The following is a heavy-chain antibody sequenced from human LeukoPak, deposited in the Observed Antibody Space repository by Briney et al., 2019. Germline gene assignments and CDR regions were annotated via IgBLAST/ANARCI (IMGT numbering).Heavy chain of an antibody. J-gene: IGHJ4*02. CDR3: ARLSYSYGYAFDY. Sequence: PSQTLSPTCTVSGGSISSGGYYWSWIRQLPGKGLEWIGYIYYSGSTYYHPSLKGRVTISVDTSKNQFSLNLSSVTAADTAMYYCARLSYSYGYAFDYWGQGSLVPVSS. CDR1: GGSISSGGYY. D-gene: IGHD5-18*01. CDR2: IYYSGST. V-gene: IGHV4-31*03.